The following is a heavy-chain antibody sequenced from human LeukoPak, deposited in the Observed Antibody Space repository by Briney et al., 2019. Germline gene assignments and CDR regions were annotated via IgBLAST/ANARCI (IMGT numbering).Heavy chain of an antibody. D-gene: IGHD3-10*01. J-gene: IGHJ4*02. CDR2: IKDGGIT. V-gene: IGHV4-34*01. CDR1: SGSFSGYY. Sequence: SDTLSLTCTVYSGSFSGYYWSWIRLPPGKGLEWIGEIKDGGITNYNPSLRSRVTISKDTSNNQLSLKLHSATAADTAVYYCVRGFSGVVGDHWGQGSLVTVSS. CDR3: VRGFSGVVGDH.